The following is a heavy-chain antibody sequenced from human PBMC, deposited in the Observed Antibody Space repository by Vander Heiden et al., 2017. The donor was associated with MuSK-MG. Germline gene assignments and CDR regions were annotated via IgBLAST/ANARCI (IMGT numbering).Heavy chain of an antibody. CDR2: IVTGGST. J-gene: IGHJ4*02. CDR3: ARIADSSDYFDY. Sequence: EVQLVESGGGLVQPGGSLRLSCAASGFTVRSNYMSWVRPARGKGLEWVAVIVTGGSTYYADSVKGRFTISRDNSKNTLDLQMTSLRAEDTAVYYCARIADSSDYFDYWGQGTLVTVSS. CDR1: GFTVRSNY. D-gene: IGHD3-22*01. V-gene: IGHV3-66*01.